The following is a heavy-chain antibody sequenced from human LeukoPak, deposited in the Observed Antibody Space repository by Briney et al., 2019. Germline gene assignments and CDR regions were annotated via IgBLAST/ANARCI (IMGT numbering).Heavy chain of an antibody. D-gene: IGHD1-26*01. J-gene: IGHJ4*02. Sequence: GGSLRLSCAASGFTFSSYEMNWVRQAPGKGLVWVSYISSSGSIIYDADSVKGRFTISRDNAKNSLYLQMISLRAEDTGVYYCARGRVGIVGATTTVDYWGQGTPVTVSS. CDR3: ARGRVGIVGATTTVDY. CDR1: GFTFSSYE. CDR2: ISSSGSII. V-gene: IGHV3-48*03.